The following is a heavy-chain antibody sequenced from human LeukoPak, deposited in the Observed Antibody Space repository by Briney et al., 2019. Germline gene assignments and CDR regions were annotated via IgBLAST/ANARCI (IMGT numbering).Heavy chain of an antibody. CDR3: ARISATGPVSSWYFDL. Sequence: SETLSLTCTVSGGSISSYYWSWIRQPPGKGLEWIGYIYYSGSTYYNPSLKSRVTRSVDTSKNQFSLKLSSVTAADTAVYYCARISATGPVSSWYFDLWGRGTLVTVSS. V-gene: IGHV4-59*06. CDR1: GGSISSYY. CDR2: IYYSGST. D-gene: IGHD3-9*01. J-gene: IGHJ2*01.